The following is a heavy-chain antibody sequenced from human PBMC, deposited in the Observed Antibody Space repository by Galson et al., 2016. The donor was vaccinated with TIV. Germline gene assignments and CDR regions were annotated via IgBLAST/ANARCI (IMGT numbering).Heavy chain of an antibody. CDR1: GFTFDDYA. V-gene: IGHV3-9*01. Sequence: SLRLSCAAFGFTFDDYAMHWVRRAPGTGLEWVSGIGWNGGSIGYADSVKGRFPISIDKDKNSMYLQMNSLRAEDTALYYCSRGSGDAPYYFYMDVWGEGTAVTVSS. J-gene: IGHJ6*03. D-gene: IGHD2-21*01. CDR2: IGWNGGSI. CDR3: SRGSGDAPYYFYMDV.